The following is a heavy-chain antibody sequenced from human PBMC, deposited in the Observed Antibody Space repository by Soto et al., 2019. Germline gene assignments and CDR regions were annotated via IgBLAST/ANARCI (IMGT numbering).Heavy chain of an antibody. CDR2: INPGDSEA. V-gene: IGHV5-51*01. D-gene: IGHD1-26*01. CDR1: GYSFTSYL. J-gene: IGHJ5*02. Sequence: GESLKISCKVSGYSFTSYLIGWVRQKPGKGLEWMGIINPGDSEARYSPSFQGQVTFSVDWRSGTAYLQWDKLKASDTAMYYCARRHTGSYFDVHKWFEPWGQGTVVTVSS. CDR3: ARRHTGSYFDVHKWFEP.